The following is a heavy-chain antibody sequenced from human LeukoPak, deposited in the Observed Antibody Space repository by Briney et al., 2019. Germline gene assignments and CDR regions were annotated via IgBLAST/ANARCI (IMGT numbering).Heavy chain of an antibody. J-gene: IGHJ6*02. CDR1: GYTFTSYY. CDR2: INPSGGST. Sequence: GASVKVSCKASGYTFTSYYMHWVRQAPGQGLEWMGIINPSGGSTSYAQKFQGRVTMTRDTSTSTVYMELSSLRSEDTAVYYCAREGRITIFGVVIPPYHYGMDVWGQGTTVTVSS. CDR3: AREGRITIFGVVIPPYHYGMDV. D-gene: IGHD3-3*01. V-gene: IGHV1-46*01.